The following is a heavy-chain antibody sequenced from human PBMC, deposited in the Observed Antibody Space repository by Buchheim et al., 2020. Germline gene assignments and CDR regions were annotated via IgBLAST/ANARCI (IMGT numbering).Heavy chain of an antibody. Sequence: QVQLVQSGAEVKKPGASVKVSCKASGYTFTGYYMHWVRQAPGQGLEWMGWINPNSGGTNYAQKFQGWVTMTRDTSISTAYMELSRLRSDDTAVYYCARDREYSSSWYTYYYYGMDVWGQGTT. CDR2: INPNSGGT. CDR3: ARDREYSSSWYTYYYYGMDV. D-gene: IGHD6-13*01. CDR1: GYTFTGYY. V-gene: IGHV1-2*04. J-gene: IGHJ6*02.